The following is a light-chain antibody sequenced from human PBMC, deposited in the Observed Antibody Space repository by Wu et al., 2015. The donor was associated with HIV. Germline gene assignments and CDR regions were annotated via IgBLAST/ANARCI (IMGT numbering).Light chain of an antibody. V-gene: IGKV3-20*01. CDR3: QQYSPSPPTWA. Sequence: EIVLTQSPGTLSLSPGERATLSCRTSQGVSSSYIAWSQQKPGQALRLLIYGASSRATGVPDRFSGSGSGTDFTLIISRLEPEDFAVYYCQQYSPSPPTWAFGQGTKVDIK. CDR1: QGVSSSY. CDR2: GAS. J-gene: IGKJ1*01.